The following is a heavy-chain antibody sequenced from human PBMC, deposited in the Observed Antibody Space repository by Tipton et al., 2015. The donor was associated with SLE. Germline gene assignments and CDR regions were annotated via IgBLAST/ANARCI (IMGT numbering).Heavy chain of an antibody. Sequence: TLSLTCSVYGGSFSGYNWNWIRQPPGKGLEWIGQINHSGSANYNPSLKSRVTISVDTSKNQFSLNLSSVTAADTAVYYCARGRLLEWLSTYYYYYGMDVWGHGTTVTVSS. J-gene: IGHJ6*02. V-gene: IGHV4-34*01. CDR2: INHSGSA. CDR3: ARGRLLEWLSTYYYYYGMDV. D-gene: IGHD3-3*01. CDR1: GGSFSGYN.